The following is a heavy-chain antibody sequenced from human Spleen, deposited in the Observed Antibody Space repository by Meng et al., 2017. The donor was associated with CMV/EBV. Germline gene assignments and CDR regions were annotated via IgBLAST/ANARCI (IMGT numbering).Heavy chain of an antibody. D-gene: IGHD3-9*01. J-gene: IGHJ4*02. Sequence: EVQLVESGXXXXXPXXAXXLSCVASGFTFSSYSMNWVRQAPGKGLEWVSSISSSSSYIYYADSVKGRFTISRDNAKNSLYLQMNSLRAEDTAVYYCARDRGVLRYFDWLLSAHFFDYWGQGTLVTVSS. CDR3: ARDRGVLRYFDWLLSAHFFDY. V-gene: IGHV3-21*01. CDR2: ISSSSSYI. CDR1: GFTFSSYS.